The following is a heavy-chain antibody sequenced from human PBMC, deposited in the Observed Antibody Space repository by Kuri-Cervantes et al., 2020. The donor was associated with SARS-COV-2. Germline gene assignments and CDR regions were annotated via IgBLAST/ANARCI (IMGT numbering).Heavy chain of an antibody. J-gene: IGHJ6*02. D-gene: IGHD6-19*01. CDR1: GGSFGGYY. Sequence: SQTLSLTCAVYGGSFGGYYWSWIRQPPGKGLEWIGEINHSGSTNYNPSLKSRVTISVDTSKNQFSLKLSSVTAADTAVYYCARGGRIAVAGILLPLYYYGMDVWGQGTTVTVSS. V-gene: IGHV4-34*01. CDR2: INHSGST. CDR3: ARGGRIAVAGILLPLYYYGMDV.